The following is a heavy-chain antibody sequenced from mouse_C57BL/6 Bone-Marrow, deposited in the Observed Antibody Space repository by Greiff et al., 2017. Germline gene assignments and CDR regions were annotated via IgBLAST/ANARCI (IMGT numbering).Heavy chain of an antibody. Sequence: VQLQQSGPELVKPGASVKISCKASGHSFTGYYMNWVKQSPEQSLEWIGEINPSTGGTTYNQKFKAKATLTVDKSSSTAYMQLKSLTSEDSAVYSCARWDSYYCGSSYDYWGQGTTLTVSS. V-gene: IGHV1-42*01. CDR3: ARWDSYYCGSSYDY. D-gene: IGHD1-1*01. CDR1: GHSFTGYY. CDR2: INPSTGGT. J-gene: IGHJ2*01.